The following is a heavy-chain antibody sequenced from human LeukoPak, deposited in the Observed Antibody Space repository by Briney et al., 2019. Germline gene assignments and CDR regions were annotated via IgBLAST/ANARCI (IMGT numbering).Heavy chain of an antibody. D-gene: IGHD1-14*01. CDR2: ISPYDGRT. CDR1: GYTFTSYG. Sequence: ASVKVSCKASGYTFTSYGITWVRQAPGQGLDWMGWISPYDGRTNYAQKFQGRVTMTTDTSTSRIYMELTSLKSDDTAVYFCARTRYNDVGSWFDLWGQGTLVIASS. CDR3: ARTRYNDVGSWFDL. V-gene: IGHV1-18*01. J-gene: IGHJ5*02.